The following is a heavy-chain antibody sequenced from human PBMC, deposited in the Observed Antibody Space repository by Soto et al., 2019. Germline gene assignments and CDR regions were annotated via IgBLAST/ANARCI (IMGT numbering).Heavy chain of an antibody. J-gene: IGHJ6*03. Sequence: EVQLLESGGGLVQPGGSLRLSCAASGFTFSSYAMSWVRQAPGKGLEWVSAISGSGGSTYYADSVKGRFTISRDNSKNKLYLQMKSMRAEDTAVYYCAKDLAVTTNRAPRGEYYYYCTAVLGRGTTVTVSS. CDR1: GFTFSSYA. CDR2: ISGSGGST. V-gene: IGHV3-23*01. CDR3: AKDLAVTTNRAPRGEYYYYCTAV. D-gene: IGHD4-4*01.